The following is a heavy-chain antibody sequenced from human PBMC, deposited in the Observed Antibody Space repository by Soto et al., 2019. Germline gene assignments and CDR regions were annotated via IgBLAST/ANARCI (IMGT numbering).Heavy chain of an antibody. D-gene: IGHD3-9*01. J-gene: IGHJ5*02. CDR2: IYYSGST. Sequence: SETLSLTCTVSGGSISSYYWSWIRQPPGKGLEWIGYIYYSGSTNYNPSLKSRVTISVDTSKNQFSLKLSSVTAADTAVYYRARARQALRTFAGLPPPHASDPWGEGSLVTV. V-gene: IGHV4-59*12. CDR3: ARARQALRTFAGLPPPHASDP. CDR1: GGSISSYY.